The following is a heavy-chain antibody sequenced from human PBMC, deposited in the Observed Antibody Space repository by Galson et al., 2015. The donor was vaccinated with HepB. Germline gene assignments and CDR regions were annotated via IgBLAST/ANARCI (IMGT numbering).Heavy chain of an antibody. Sequence: SLRLSCAASGFTFNSYAMHWVRQAPGKGLEWVAIIWHDGTNKYYADSVKGRFTISRDNSKNTLYLQMNSLRVEDTAVYYCAREAAAYDSAAYFFRWGQGTLVTVSS. CDR2: IWHDGTNK. V-gene: IGHV3-33*08. D-gene: IGHD3-22*01. J-gene: IGHJ4*02. CDR3: AREAAAYDSAAYFFR. CDR1: GFTFNSYA.